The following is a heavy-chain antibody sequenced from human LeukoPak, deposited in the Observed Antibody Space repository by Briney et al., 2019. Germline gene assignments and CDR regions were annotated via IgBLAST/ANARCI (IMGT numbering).Heavy chain of an antibody. J-gene: IGHJ5*02. CDR1: GGTFRGYY. CDR3: ARGLRFHVGSGNWFDL. Sequence: SETLSLTCAVSGGTFRGYYWSWIRQPPGKGRAWIGEIDHSGNTNYNPSLESRVTLSVDTSKNPVSLNLSSVTAADTAVYYCARGLRFHVGSGNWFDLWGQGTLVTFSS. D-gene: IGHD3-10*01. V-gene: IGHV4-34*01. CDR2: IDHSGNT.